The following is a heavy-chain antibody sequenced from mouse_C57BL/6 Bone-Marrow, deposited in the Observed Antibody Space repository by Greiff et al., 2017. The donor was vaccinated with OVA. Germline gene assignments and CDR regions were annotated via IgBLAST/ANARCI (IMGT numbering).Heavy chain of an antibody. J-gene: IGHJ2*01. CDR2: IDPENGDT. CDR3: TGGGLLHDY. CDR1: GFNIKDDY. D-gene: IGHD2-3*01. V-gene: IGHV14-4*01. Sequence: VHVKQSGAELVRPGASVKLSCTASGFNIKDDYMHWVKQRPEQGLEWIGWIDPENGDTEYASKFQGKATITADTSSNTAYLQLSSLTSEDTAVYYCTGGGLLHDYWGQGTTLTVSS.